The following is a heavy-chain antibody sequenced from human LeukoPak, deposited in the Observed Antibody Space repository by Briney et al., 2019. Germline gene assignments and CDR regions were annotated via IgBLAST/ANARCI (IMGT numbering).Heavy chain of an antibody. Sequence: SETLSLTCTVSGGSISSYYWSWIRQPAGKGLEWIGRIYTSGSTNYNPSLKSRVTMSVDTSKNQFSLKLSSVTAADTAVYYCARDLPPLGYYDILTGYPRPSNWFDPWGQGTLVTVSS. CDR3: ARDLPPLGYYDILTGYPRPSNWFDP. CDR2: IYTSGST. D-gene: IGHD3-9*01. V-gene: IGHV4-4*07. CDR1: GGSISSYY. J-gene: IGHJ5*02.